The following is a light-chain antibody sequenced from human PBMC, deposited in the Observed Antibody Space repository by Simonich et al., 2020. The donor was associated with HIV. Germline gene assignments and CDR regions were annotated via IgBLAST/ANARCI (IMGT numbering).Light chain of an antibody. CDR2: AGS. J-gene: IGLJ2*01. CDR1: SSDVGSYNF. CDR3: CSYAGSSPSVV. Sequence: QSALTQPVSVSGSPGQSITISCTGTSSDVGSYNFVSWSQQHPGKAPKLMIYAGSKRPAGVANRFSGSKSGNTASLTISGLEAEDEADYYCCSYAGSSPSVVFGGGTKLTVL. V-gene: IGLV2-23*01.